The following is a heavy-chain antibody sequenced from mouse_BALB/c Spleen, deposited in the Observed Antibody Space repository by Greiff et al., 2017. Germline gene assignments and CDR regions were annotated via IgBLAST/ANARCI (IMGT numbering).Heavy chain of an antibody. D-gene: IGHD2-1*01. CDR3: TREGLYHRVMDY. Sequence: QVHVKQSGAELVKPGASVKLSCKASGYTFTSYYMYWVKQRPGQGLEWIGEINPSNGGTNFNEKFKSKATLTVDKSSSTAYMQLSSLTSEDSAVYYCTREGLYHRVMDYWGQGTSVTVSS. V-gene: IGHV1S81*02. CDR2: INPSNGGT. J-gene: IGHJ4*01. CDR1: GYTFTSYY.